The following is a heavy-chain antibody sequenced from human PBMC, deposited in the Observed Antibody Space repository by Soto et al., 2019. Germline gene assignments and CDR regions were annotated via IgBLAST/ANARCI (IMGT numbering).Heavy chain of an antibody. CDR2: IKQDGSEK. CDR1: GFTFSSYW. CDR3: ARVSTPFKYYFDY. J-gene: IGHJ4*02. D-gene: IGHD2-2*01. V-gene: IGHV3-7*01. Sequence: EVQLVESGGGLVQPGGSLRLSCAASGFTFSSYWMSWVRQAPGKGLEWVANIKQDGSEKYYVDSVKGRFTISRDNAKNSLYLQMNSLRAEDTAVYYWARVSTPFKYYFDYWGQGTLVTVSS.